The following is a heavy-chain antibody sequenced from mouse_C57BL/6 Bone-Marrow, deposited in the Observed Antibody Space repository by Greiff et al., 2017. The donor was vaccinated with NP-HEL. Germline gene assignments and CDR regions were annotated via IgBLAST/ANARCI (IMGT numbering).Heavy chain of an antibody. CDR3: ASQISTMVTTGDY. D-gene: IGHD2-2*01. Sequence: VKLMESGAELARPGASVKLSCKASGYTFTSYGISWVKQRTGQGLEWIGEIYPRSGNTYYNEKFKGKATLTADKSSSTAYMELRSLTSEDSAVYFCASQISTMVTTGDYWGQGTTLTVSS. J-gene: IGHJ2*01. CDR2: IYPRSGNT. V-gene: IGHV1-81*01. CDR1: GYTFTSYG.